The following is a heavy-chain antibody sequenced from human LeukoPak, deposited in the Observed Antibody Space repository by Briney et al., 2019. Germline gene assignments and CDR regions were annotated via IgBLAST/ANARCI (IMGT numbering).Heavy chain of an antibody. CDR3: ARSSSWHLIDY. V-gene: IGHV4-59*08. D-gene: IGHD6-13*01. CDR2: IYYSGST. Sequence: SETLSLTCTVSGGSISSYYWSWIRQPPGKGLEWIGYIYYSGSTYYNPSLKSRVTISVDTSKNQFSLKLSSVTAADTAVYYCARSSSWHLIDYWGQGTLVTVSS. CDR1: GGSISSYY. J-gene: IGHJ4*02.